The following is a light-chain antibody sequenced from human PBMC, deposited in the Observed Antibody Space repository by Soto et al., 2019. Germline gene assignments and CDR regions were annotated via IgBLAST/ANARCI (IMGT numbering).Light chain of an antibody. CDR2: DAS. CDR3: QQYNTYWT. J-gene: IGKJ1*01. Sequence: DIQMSQSPSTLSASVGDRVTITCRASQSIGTWLAWYQQKPGKAPNLLISDASSLESGVPSRFSGSGSGTEFTFTISSLQPNDFATYYCQQYNTYWTFGQGTKVDIK. V-gene: IGKV1-5*01. CDR1: QSIGTW.